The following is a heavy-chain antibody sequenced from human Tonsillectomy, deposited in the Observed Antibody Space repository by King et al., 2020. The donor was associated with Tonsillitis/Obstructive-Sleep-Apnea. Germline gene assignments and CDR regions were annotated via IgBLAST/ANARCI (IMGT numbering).Heavy chain of an antibody. CDR1: GYTFTNYA. J-gene: IGHJ5*02. CDR2: INTNTGNP. CDR3: SKTSWAIFGSNRFDP. Sequence: IQLVQSGSELKKPGASVKVSCKASGYTFTNYAMNWVRQAPGQGLEWMGWINTNTGNPTYAQGFTGRFVFSLDTSVSTAYLQISSLKAEDTAVYYCSKTSWAIFGSNRFDPWGQGTLVTVSS. D-gene: IGHD3-3*01. V-gene: IGHV7-4-1*02.